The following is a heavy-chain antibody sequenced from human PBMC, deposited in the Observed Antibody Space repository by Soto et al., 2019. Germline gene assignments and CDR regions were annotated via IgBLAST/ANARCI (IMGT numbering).Heavy chain of an antibody. J-gene: IGHJ3*02. CDR2: ISWNSGSI. Sequence: GGSLRLSCAASGFTFDDYAMHWVRQAPGKGLEWVSGISWNSGSIGYADSVKGRFTISRDNAKNSLYLQMNSLRAEDTALYYCAKDMGYSSGWYYAFDIWGQGTMVTVSS. CDR3: AKDMGYSSGWYYAFDI. V-gene: IGHV3-9*01. CDR1: GFTFDDYA. D-gene: IGHD6-19*01.